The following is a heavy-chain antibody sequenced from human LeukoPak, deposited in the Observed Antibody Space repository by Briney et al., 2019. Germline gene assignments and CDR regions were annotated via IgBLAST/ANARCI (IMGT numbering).Heavy chain of an antibody. D-gene: IGHD3-22*01. CDR2: IYSGGST. CDR1: GFTFSSYA. CDR3: ARDASVGGYYSDY. V-gene: IGHV3-23*03. J-gene: IGHJ4*02. Sequence: GGSLRLSCAASGFTFSSYAMSWVRQAPGKGLEWVSVIYSGGSTYYADSVKGRFTISRDNSKNTLYLQMNSLRAEDTAVYYCARDASVGGYYSDYWGQGTLVTVSS.